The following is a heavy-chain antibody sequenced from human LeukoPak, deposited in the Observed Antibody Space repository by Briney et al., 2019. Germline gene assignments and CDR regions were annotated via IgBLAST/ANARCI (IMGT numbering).Heavy chain of an antibody. Sequence: SGGSLRLSCAASGFTFSSYEMNWVRQAPGEGLEWISYISGSGSFVKYADSVKGRFTISRDNAKNSLYLQMDSLRAEDTAIYYCTTDHVGATVEFDSWGQGTLVTVSS. V-gene: IGHV3-48*03. J-gene: IGHJ4*02. CDR3: TTDHVGATVEFDS. CDR2: ISGSGSFV. D-gene: IGHD1-26*01. CDR1: GFTFSSYE.